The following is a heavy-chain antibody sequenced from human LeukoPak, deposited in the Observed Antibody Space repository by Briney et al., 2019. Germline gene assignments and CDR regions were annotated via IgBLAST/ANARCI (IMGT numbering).Heavy chain of an antibody. Sequence: GGSLRLSCSASGFTFSSYAMHWVRQAPGKGLEWVSVIYSGGSTYYADSVKGRFTISRHNSKNTLYLQMNSLRAEDTAVYYCARDRNDYGDYGRDYYYGMDVWGQGTTVTVSS. D-gene: IGHD4-17*01. CDR2: IYSGGST. V-gene: IGHV3-53*04. CDR1: GFTFSSYA. CDR3: ARDRNDYGDYGRDYYYGMDV. J-gene: IGHJ6*02.